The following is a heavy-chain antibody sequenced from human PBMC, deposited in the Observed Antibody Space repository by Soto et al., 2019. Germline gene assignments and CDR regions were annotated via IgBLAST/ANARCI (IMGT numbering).Heavy chain of an antibody. J-gene: IGHJ4*02. V-gene: IGHV6-1*01. D-gene: IGHD3-3*01. CDR3: KRENTTLSGSPRDS. Sequence: SQTLSLTCDISGDSVTSSSATWIWIRQSPSRGFEWLGRTYYRARWYFDYAVSLASRITIRPDPSKNQFSLEVNSVTPEDTAVYFCKRENTTLSGSPRDSWGQGAPVNVSS. CDR1: GDSVTSSSAT. CDR2: TYYRARWYF.